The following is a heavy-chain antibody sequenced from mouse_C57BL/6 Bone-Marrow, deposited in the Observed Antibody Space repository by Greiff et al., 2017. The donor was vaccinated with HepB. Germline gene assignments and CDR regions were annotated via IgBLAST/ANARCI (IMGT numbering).Heavy chain of an antibody. CDR2: ISDGGSYT. V-gene: IGHV5-4*01. CDR1: GFTFSSYA. CDR3: ARRTYYGYDYFDY. Sequence: EVQRVESGGGLVKPGGSLKLSCAASGFTFSSYAMSWVRQTPEKRLEWVATISDGGSYTYYPDNVKGRFTISRDNAKNNLYLQMSHLKSEDTAMYYCARRTYYGYDYFDYWGQGTTLTVSS. J-gene: IGHJ2*01. D-gene: IGHD2-9*01.